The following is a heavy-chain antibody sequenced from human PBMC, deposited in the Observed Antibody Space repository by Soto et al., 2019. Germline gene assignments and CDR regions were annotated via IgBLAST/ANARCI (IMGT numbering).Heavy chain of an antibody. CDR3: ARTPYRCYGSGSYYSYYYCYGMDV. D-gene: IGHD3-10*01. Sequence: SVKVSCKASGDTFSSYAISWVRQAPGQGLEWMGWIIPIFGTANYAQKFQGRVTITADESTSTAYMELSSLRSEDTAVYYCARTPYRCYGSGSYYSYYYCYGMDVWGQGTTVTVSS. CDR2: IIPIFGTA. J-gene: IGHJ6*02. CDR1: GDTFSSYA. V-gene: IGHV1-69*13.